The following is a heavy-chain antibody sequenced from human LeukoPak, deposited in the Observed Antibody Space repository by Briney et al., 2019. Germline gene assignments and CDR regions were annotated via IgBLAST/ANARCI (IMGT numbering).Heavy chain of an antibody. D-gene: IGHD6-19*01. CDR3: ARVDSSGWYATVDY. CDR1: GGSISSSSYY. Sequence: PSETLSLTCTVSGGSISSSSYYWGWIRQPPGKGLEWIGSIYHSGSTYYNPSLKSRVTISVDMSKNQFSLKLSSVTAADTAVYYCARVDSSGWYATVDYWGQGTLVTVSS. V-gene: IGHV4-39*07. CDR2: IYHSGST. J-gene: IGHJ4*02.